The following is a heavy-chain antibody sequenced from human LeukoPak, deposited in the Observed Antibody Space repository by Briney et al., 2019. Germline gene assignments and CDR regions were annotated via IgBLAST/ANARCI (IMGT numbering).Heavy chain of an antibody. Sequence: PGGSLRLSCAASGFIFNNYGMHWVRQAPGKGLEWVAVISYDGSNKNYADSVKGRFTISRDSSKNTVYLQMNSLRAEDTAVYYCARGDWFDPWGQGTLVTVSS. J-gene: IGHJ5*02. CDR2: ISYDGSNK. V-gene: IGHV3-30*03. CDR1: GFIFNNYG. CDR3: ARGDWFDP.